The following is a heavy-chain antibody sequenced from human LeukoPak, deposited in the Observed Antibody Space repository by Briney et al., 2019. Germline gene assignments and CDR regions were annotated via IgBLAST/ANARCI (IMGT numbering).Heavy chain of an antibody. CDR1: GYIFTGYY. Sequence: GPVKVSRKASGYIFTGYYIHWVRQAPGQGLQWMGWINPNIGGGTNYAQNFQGRVTMTRDTSISTVYMELSRLRSDDTAVYYCARADVVPAARLWFDPRGQGTLVTVSS. CDR2: INPNIGGGT. D-gene: IGHD2-2*01. V-gene: IGHV1-2*02. J-gene: IGHJ5*02. CDR3: ARADVVPAARLWFDP.